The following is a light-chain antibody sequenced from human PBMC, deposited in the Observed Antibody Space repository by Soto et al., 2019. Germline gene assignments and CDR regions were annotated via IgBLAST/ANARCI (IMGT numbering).Light chain of an antibody. CDR3: QHYVSWPFA. Sequence: EVGMTQSPATLSVSPGERATLSCRASRGIGSTLAWYQQKPGQTPRLLIYDTSTRATGVPGRGIRSRSATAFTRTIASLQSEDFAIYYCQHYVSWPFAFGGGTRVENK. CDR2: DTS. J-gene: IGKJ4*01. CDR1: RGIGST. V-gene: IGKV3-15*01.